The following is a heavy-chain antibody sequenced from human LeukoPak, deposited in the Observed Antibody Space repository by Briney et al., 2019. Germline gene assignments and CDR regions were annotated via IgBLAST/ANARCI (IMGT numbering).Heavy chain of an antibody. CDR3: ARDLRDSSGYSLDY. Sequence: GGSLRLSCVASGFTFSSYWMHWVRQAPGKGLVWVSRVNSDGSSTSYADSVKGRFTMSRDNAKNTLYLQMNSLRVEDTSVYYCARDLRDSSGYSLDYWGQGTLVTVSS. V-gene: IGHV3-74*01. J-gene: IGHJ4*02. CDR2: VNSDGSST. D-gene: IGHD3-22*01. CDR1: GFTFSSYW.